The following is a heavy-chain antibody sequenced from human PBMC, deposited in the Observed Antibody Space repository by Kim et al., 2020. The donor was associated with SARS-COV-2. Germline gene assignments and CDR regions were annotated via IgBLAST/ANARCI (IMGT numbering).Heavy chain of an antibody. V-gene: IGHV4-31*03. D-gene: IGHD2-2*01. Sequence: SETLSLTCTVSGGSISSGGYYWSWIRQHPGKGLEWIGYIYYSGSTYYNPSLKSRVTKSVDTSKNQFSLKLSSVTAADTAVYYCASTHWENIVVVPAADLGWFDPWGQGTLVTVSS. J-gene: IGHJ5*02. CDR1: GGSISSGGYY. CDR3: ASTHWENIVVVPAADLGWFDP. CDR2: IYYSGST.